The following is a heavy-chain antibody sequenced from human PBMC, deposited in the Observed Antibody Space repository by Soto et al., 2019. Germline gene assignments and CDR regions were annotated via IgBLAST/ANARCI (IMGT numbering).Heavy chain of an antibody. V-gene: IGHV3-15*01. D-gene: IGHD6-6*01. CDR3: TTDLGIAARPGY. J-gene: IGHJ4*02. CDR1: GFTFSNAW. CDR2: IKSKTDGGTT. Sequence: GGSLRLSCVASGFTFSNAWMSWVRQAPGKGLEWVGRIKSKTDGGTTDYAAPVKGRFTISRDDSKNTLYLQMNSLKTEDTAVYYCTTDLGIAARPGYWGQGTLVTVSS.